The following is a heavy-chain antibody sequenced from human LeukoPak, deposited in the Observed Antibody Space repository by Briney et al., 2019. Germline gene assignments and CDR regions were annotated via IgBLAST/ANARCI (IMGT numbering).Heavy chain of an antibody. D-gene: IGHD1-14*01. V-gene: IGHV3-48*03. J-gene: IGHJ4*02. Sequence: GGSLRLTCAASGFTFSSYEMNWVRQAPGKGLEWVSYISSSGSTIYYADSVKGRFTISRDNANNFLYLQMNSLRAEDTAVYYCATETNGRHYDYWGQGTLLTVSS. CDR3: ATETNGRHYDY. CDR1: GFTFSSYE. CDR2: ISSSGSTI.